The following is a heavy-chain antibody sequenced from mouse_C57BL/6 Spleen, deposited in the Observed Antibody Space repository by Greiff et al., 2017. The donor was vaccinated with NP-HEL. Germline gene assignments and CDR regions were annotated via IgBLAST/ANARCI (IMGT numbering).Heavy chain of an antibody. Sequence: QVQLKQPGAELVKPGASVKMSCKASGYTFTSYWITWVKQRPGQGLEWIGDIYPGSGSTNYNEKFKSKATLTVDTSSSTAYMQLSSLTSEDSAVYYCARRGLYYGSSYYYAMDYWGQGTSVTVSS. CDR3: ARRGLYYGSSYYYAMDY. J-gene: IGHJ4*01. D-gene: IGHD1-1*01. CDR1: GYTFTSYW. CDR2: IYPGSGST. V-gene: IGHV1-55*01.